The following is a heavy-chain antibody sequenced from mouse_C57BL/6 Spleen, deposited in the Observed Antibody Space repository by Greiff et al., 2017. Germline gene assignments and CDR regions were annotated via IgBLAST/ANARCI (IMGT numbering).Heavy chain of an antibody. D-gene: IGHD2-10*01. V-gene: IGHV1-4*01. Sequence: QVQLQQSGAELARPGASVKMSCKASGYTFTSYTLHWVKQRPGQGLEWIGYINPSSGYTKYNQKFKDKATLTADKSSSTAYMQLSSLTSEDSAVYYCARSYYGNYEGVDYWGQGTTLTVSS. CDR1: GYTFTSYT. CDR3: ARSYYGNYEGVDY. J-gene: IGHJ2*01. CDR2: INPSSGYT.